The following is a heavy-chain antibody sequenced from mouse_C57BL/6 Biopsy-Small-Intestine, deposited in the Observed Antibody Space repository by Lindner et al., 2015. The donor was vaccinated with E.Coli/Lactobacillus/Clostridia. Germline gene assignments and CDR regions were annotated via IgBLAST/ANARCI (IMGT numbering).Heavy chain of an antibody. J-gene: IGHJ4*01. V-gene: IGHV10-1*01. CDR2: IRSKGNNYAT. CDR3: VRQGNAMDY. CDR1: GFSFNPYA. Sequence: VQLQESGGGLVQPIGSLKLSCAASGFSFNPYAMNWVRQAPGKGLEWVARIRSKGNNYATYYADSVKDRFTISRDDSESMLYLQMNNLKTEDTAMYYCVRQGNAMDYWGQGTSVTVSS.